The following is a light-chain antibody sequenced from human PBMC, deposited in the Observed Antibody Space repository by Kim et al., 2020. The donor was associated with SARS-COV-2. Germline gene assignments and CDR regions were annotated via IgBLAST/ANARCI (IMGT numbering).Light chain of an antibody. CDR3: SSYTSSSTLGV. CDR1: SSDVGGYNY. Sequence: QSALTQPASVSGSPGQSITISCTGTSSDVGGYNYVSWYQQHPGKAPKLMIYDVSNRPSGVSNRFSGSKSGNTASLTISGLQAEDEADYYCSSYTSSSTLGVVGGGTQLTVL. V-gene: IGLV2-14*03. CDR2: DVS. J-gene: IGLJ2*01.